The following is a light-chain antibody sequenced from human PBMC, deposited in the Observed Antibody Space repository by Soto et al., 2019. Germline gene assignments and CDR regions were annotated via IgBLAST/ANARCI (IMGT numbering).Light chain of an antibody. Sequence: QSALTQPRSVSGSPGQSVTISCTGTSSDVGLYNLVSWYQHLPGKAPKLIIYEVNERPSGISDRFSGSKSGNTASLTISGLRDEDEADYYCCSYVGSSILMFGGGTQLTVL. CDR2: EVN. CDR3: CSYVGSSILM. CDR1: SSDVGLYNL. V-gene: IGLV2-23*02. J-gene: IGLJ3*02.